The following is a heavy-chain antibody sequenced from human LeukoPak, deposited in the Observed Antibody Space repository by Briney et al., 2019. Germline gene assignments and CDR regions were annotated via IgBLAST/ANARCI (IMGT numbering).Heavy chain of an antibody. Sequence: GASVEVSCKASGGTFSSYAISWVRQAPGQGLEWMGGIIPIFGTANYAQKFQGRVTITADESTSTAYMELGSLRSEDTAVYYCATQDYDFWSGYPYYYYGMDVWGQGTTVTVSS. V-gene: IGHV1-69*01. CDR1: GGTFSSYA. CDR2: IIPIFGTA. CDR3: ATQDYDFWSGYPYYYYGMDV. D-gene: IGHD3-3*01. J-gene: IGHJ6*02.